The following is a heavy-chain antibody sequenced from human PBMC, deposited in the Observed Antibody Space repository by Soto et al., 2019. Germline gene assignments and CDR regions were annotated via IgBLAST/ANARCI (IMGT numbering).Heavy chain of an antibody. CDR1: GGSIRSYY. D-gene: IGHD6-13*01. CDR2: IYYSGST. J-gene: IGHJ4*02. CDR3: ASEGVPYSSTYYFDY. Sequence: SERLSLTTTVSGGSIRSYYGSWIRQPPGKGLEWIGYIYYSGSTNYNPSLKSRVTISVDTSKNQFSLKLSSVTAADTAVYYCASEGVPYSSTYYFDYWGQGTLVTVSS. V-gene: IGHV4-59*01.